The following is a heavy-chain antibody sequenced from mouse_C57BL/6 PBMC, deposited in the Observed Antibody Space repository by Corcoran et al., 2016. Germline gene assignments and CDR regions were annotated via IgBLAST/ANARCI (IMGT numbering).Heavy chain of an antibody. CDR3: ARRYGSSYVDY. CDR1: GYTFTTYG. D-gene: IGHD1-1*01. Sequence: QIQLVQSGPELKKPGETVKISCKASGYTFTTYGMSWVKQAPGKGLKWMGWINTYSGVPTYADDFKGRFAFSLETSASTAYLQINNLKNEDTATYVCARRYGSSYVDYWGQGTTLTVSS. CDR2: INTYSGVP. J-gene: IGHJ2*01. V-gene: IGHV9-3*01.